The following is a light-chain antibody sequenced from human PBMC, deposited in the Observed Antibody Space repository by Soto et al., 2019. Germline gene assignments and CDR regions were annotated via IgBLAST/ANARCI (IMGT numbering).Light chain of an antibody. V-gene: IGLV2-14*03. Sequence: QSALTQPASVSGSPGQSITISCTGTSSDVGSYDYVSWYQQHPGKAPKLMIYDVSNRPPGVSNRFSGSKSGNTAPLTISGLQAEDEADYYCNSHSLSGAPHVFGTGTKLTVL. CDR3: NSHSLSGAPHV. CDR2: DVS. CDR1: SSDVGSYDY. J-gene: IGLJ1*01.